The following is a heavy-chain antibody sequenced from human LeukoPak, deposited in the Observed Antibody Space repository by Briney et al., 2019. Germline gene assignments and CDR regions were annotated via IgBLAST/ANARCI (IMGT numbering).Heavy chain of an antibody. J-gene: IGHJ5*02. V-gene: IGHV5-51*01. CDR1: GYSFTSYW. D-gene: IGHD6-13*01. Sequence: GESLKISCKGSGYSFTSYWIGWVRQMPRKGLEWMGIIYPGDSDTRYSPSFQGQVTISADKSISTAYLQWSSLKASDTAMYYCARLSSSRITLAWFDPWGQGTLVTVSS. CDR3: ARLSSSRITLAWFDP. CDR2: IYPGDSDT.